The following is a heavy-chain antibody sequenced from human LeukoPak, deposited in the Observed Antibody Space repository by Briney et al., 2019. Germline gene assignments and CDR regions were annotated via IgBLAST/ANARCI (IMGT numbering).Heavy chain of an antibody. CDR1: EFTFSNYL. D-gene: IGHD6-19*01. CDR2: ISYDGSSK. J-gene: IGHJ6*03. V-gene: IGHV3-30*04. Sequence: PGGSLRLSCAASEFTFSNYLMHWVRQAPGKGLEWVAVISYDGSSKYYADSVKGRFTISRDNAKNSLYLQMNSLRAEDTAVYYCARDSQALAVAGVYYYYYMDVWGKGTTVTISS. CDR3: ARDSQALAVAGVYYYYYMDV.